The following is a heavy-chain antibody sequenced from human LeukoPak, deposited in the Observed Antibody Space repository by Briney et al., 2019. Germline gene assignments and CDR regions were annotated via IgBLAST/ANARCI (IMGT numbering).Heavy chain of an antibody. CDR3: ARPLSGYSSSLGY. D-gene: IGHD6-6*01. J-gene: IGHJ4*02. Sequence: GGSLRLSCAASGFTFSSYNMNWVRQAPGKGLVWVSRINSDGSSTTYADSVKGRFTISRDNAKNTLYLQMNSLRAEDTAVYYCARPLSGYSSSLGYWGQGTLVTVSP. V-gene: IGHV3-74*01. CDR1: GFTFSSYN. CDR2: INSDGSST.